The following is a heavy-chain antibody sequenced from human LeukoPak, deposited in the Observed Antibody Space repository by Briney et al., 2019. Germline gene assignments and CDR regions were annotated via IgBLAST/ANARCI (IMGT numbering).Heavy chain of an antibody. D-gene: IGHD3-22*01. J-gene: IGHJ4*02. Sequence: GGSLRLSCAASGFTFSDYYMSWIRQAPGKGLEWVSYISSSGSTIYYADSVKGRFTISRDNAKNSLYLQMNSLRAEDTAVYYCARASFPYYYDSSGYDYWGQGTLVTVSS. CDR3: ARASFPYYYDSSGYDY. V-gene: IGHV3-11*04. CDR1: GFTFSDYY. CDR2: ISSSGSTI.